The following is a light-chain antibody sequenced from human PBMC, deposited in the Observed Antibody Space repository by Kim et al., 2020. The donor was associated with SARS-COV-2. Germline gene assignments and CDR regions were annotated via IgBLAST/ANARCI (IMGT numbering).Light chain of an antibody. CDR2: DVS. V-gene: IGLV2-14*03. Sequence: QSALTQPASVSASPGQSITMSCSGTSSDIGLYNYVSWYQQYPGKAPSLMIYDVSKRPSGVSNRFFDSKCGNTASLTISRHQSEDEADYYCNSYTSSRTYVFGTGTKVTVL. CDR1: SSDIGLYNY. CDR3: NSYTSSRTYV. J-gene: IGLJ1*01.